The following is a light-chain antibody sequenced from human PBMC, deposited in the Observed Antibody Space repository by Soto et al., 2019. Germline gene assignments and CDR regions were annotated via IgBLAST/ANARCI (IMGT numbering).Light chain of an antibody. CDR2: DAS. J-gene: IGKJ5*01. V-gene: IGKV1-5*01. CDR1: QSLNNE. Sequence: DIHLTQSPSLLSASVGDRVTITCRASQSLNNELAWYQQKPGKAPNLLMYDASTLERGVPSRFSGTGSGTEFTLTISSLQPDDFATYYCQQYHRSSITFGQGTRLEIK. CDR3: QQYHRSSIT.